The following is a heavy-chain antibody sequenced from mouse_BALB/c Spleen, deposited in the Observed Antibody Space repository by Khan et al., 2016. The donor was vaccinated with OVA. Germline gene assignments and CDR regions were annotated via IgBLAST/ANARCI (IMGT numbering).Heavy chain of an antibody. CDR3: TREGGDGCSFAY. CDR2: IYPSASYS. D-gene: IGHD2-3*01. J-gene: IGHJ3*01. Sequence: QVQLQQPGIELVRPGASVKLSCKASGYTFTNYWINWVKQRPGQGLEWIGNIYPSASYSNYNQRFKDKATLTVDKSSSTAYLLLSSPTSEDSAVYYCTREGGDGCSFAYWGQGTLVTVSA. V-gene: IGHV1-69*02. CDR1: GYTFTNYW.